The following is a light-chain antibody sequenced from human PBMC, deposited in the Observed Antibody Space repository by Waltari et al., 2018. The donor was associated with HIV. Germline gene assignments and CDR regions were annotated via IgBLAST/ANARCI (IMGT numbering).Light chain of an antibody. V-gene: IGLV2-8*01. Sequence: QSALTQPPSASGSPGQSVTISCTGTSSDVGGYNYFSWYQQRPGKAPKPMIYEVNRRPSGVPDRFFGSKSGNTASLTVSGLQPEDEADYYCSSYAGGSNLVFGGGTKLTVL. J-gene: IGLJ2*01. CDR3: SSYAGGSNLV. CDR1: SSDVGGYNY. CDR2: EVN.